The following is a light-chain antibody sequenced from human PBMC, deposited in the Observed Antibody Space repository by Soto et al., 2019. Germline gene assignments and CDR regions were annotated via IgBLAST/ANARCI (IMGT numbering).Light chain of an antibody. CDR2: AAS. J-gene: IGKJ2*01. V-gene: IGKV3-20*01. CDR3: QQYGSSAYT. CDR1: QSVSGSF. Sequence: EIVLTQSPGTLSLSPGERATLSCRASQSVSGSFLAWYQQKPGQAPRLLIYAASRRATGIPDRFSGSGSGTDFTLTISRLEPEDFAVYYCQQYGSSAYTFGQGTKLEIK.